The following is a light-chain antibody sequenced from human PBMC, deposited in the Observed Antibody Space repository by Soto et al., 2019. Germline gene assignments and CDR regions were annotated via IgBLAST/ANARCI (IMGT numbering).Light chain of an antibody. CDR2: AAS. J-gene: IGKJ1*01. CDR1: QGISNY. V-gene: IGKV1-27*01. Sequence: DIHMTHSPSSLSASVLDRLTITCRASQGISNYLAWYQQKPGKVPKLLIYAASTLQSGVPSRFSGSGSGTDFTLTISSLQPEDVATYYCQKYNSAPWTFGQGTKVDIK. CDR3: QKYNSAPWT.